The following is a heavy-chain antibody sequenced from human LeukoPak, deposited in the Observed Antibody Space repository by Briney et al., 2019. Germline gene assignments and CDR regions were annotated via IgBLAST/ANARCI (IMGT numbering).Heavy chain of an antibody. CDR1: GFTFGEYA. CDR2: IRSEAYGGTT. V-gene: IGHV3-49*04. CDR3: TKGWGDY. J-gene: IGHJ4*02. D-gene: IGHD6-19*01. Sequence: PGGSLRLSCTTSGFTFGEYAMSWVRQAPGKGVDLVGFIRSEAYGGTTEYAASVKGRFTIARDDSESLAYLQMTSLKIEDTAVYYCTKGWGDYWGRGTLVTVSS.